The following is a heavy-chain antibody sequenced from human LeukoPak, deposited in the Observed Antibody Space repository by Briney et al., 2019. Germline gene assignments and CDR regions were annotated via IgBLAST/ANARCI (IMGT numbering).Heavy chain of an antibody. V-gene: IGHV3-30-3*01. CDR2: ISYDGSNK. D-gene: IGHD2-2*01. CDR3: ARDRTSTWSWDY. J-gene: IGHJ4*02. CDR1: GFTFSSYA. Sequence: PGRSLRLSCAASGFTFSSYAMHWVRQAPGKGLEWVAVISYDGSNKYYADSVKGRFTISRDNSKNTLYLQMDSLTPEDTAVYYCARDRTSTWSWDYWGQGTLVTVSS.